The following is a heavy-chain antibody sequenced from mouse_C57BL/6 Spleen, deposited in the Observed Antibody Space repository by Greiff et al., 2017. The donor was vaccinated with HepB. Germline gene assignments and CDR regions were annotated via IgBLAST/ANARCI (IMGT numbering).Heavy chain of an antibody. CDR1: GYTFTSYW. CDR3: AREHCDYDRYWYFDV. V-gene: IGHV1-69*01. J-gene: IGHJ1*03. D-gene: IGHD2-4*01. CDR2: IDPSDSYT. Sequence: QVQLKQPGAELVMPGASVKLSCKASGYTFTSYWMHWVKQRPGQGLEWIGGIDPSDSYTNYNQKFKGKSTLTVDKSSSTAYMQLSSLTSEDSAVYYCAREHCDYDRYWYFDVWGTGTTVTVSS.